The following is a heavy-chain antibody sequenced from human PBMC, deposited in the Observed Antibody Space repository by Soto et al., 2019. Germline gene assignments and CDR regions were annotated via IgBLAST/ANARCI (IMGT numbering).Heavy chain of an antibody. CDR3: ATSPSYYDALDV. CDR1: GGSFGSHA. Sequence: QVQLVQSGAEVKKPGSSLTVSCKASGGSFGSHAISWVRQAPGQGLEWMGGVIPIFGTTNYAQIFQGRVTISDDESTGAAHMELSSQTSDDTAVYFCATSPSYYDALDVWGQGTTVTVSS. J-gene: IGHJ6*02. V-gene: IGHV1-69*01. CDR2: VIPIFGTT.